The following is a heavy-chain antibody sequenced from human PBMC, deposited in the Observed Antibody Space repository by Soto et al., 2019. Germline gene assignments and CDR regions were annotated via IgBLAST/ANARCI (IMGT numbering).Heavy chain of an antibody. CDR3: ARLKMTTLTLNYYYGLDV. CDR1: GYSFSTYW. V-gene: IGHV5-51*01. J-gene: IGHJ6*02. Sequence: GESLKISCKASGYSFSTYWIGWVRQMPGKGLEWMGIIYPRDSDTRYSPSFQGQVTISADKSISTAYLQWSSLKASDTAMYYCARLKMTTLTLNYYYGLDVWGQGTTVTVSS. D-gene: IGHD1-1*01. CDR2: IYPRDSDT.